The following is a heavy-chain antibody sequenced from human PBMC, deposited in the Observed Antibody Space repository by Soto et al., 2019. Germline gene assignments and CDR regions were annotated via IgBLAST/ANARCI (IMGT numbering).Heavy chain of an antibody. Sequence: EVQLVESGGGLVKPGGCLRLSCAAFGFTFSSYSMNWVRQVPGKGLEWVSSISSSSSYIYYADSVKGRFTISRDNAKNSLYLQMNSLRAEDTAVYYCARDWAAGTTGFDYWGQGTLVTVSS. CDR3: ARDWAAGTTGFDY. J-gene: IGHJ4*02. V-gene: IGHV3-21*01. D-gene: IGHD6-13*01. CDR1: GFTFSSYS. CDR2: ISSSSSYI.